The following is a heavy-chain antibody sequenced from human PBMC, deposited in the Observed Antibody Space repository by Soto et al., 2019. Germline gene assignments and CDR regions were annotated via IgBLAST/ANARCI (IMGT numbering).Heavy chain of an antibody. CDR2: ISSSSSYI. Sequence: GGSLRLSCAASGLTFSSYSMNWVRQAPGKGLEWVSSISSSSSYIYYADSVKGRFTISRDNAKNSLYLQMNSLRAEDTAVYYCARVGHSSSWYENWFDPWGQGTLVTVSS. D-gene: IGHD6-13*01. CDR3: ARVGHSSSWYENWFDP. V-gene: IGHV3-21*01. CDR1: GLTFSSYS. J-gene: IGHJ5*02.